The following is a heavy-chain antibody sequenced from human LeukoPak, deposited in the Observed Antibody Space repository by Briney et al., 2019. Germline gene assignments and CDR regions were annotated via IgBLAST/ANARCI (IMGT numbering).Heavy chain of an antibody. J-gene: IGHJ4*02. CDR1: GGSISSYY. CDR2: IYYSGST. Sequence: PSETLSLTCTVSGGSISSYYWSWIRQPPGKGLEWIGYIYYSGSTNYNPSLKSRVTISVDTSKNQFSLKPSSVTAADTAVYYCASSPLYYYDSSGYYSYWGQGTLVTVSS. V-gene: IGHV4-59*01. CDR3: ASSPLYYYDSSGYYSY. D-gene: IGHD3-22*01.